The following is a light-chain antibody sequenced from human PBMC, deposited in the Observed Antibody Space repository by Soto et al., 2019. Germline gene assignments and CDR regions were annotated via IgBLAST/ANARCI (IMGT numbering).Light chain of an antibody. V-gene: IGKV3-20*01. CDR3: QLYGSSPKT. J-gene: IGKJ1*01. CDR1: QTISSNY. Sequence: EILLTHSPGTLSLSPGERATLSCRATQTISSNYLAWYQQKPGQAPKLLIHGASTRATGIPDRFSGSGSGTDFTLTISRLEPEDFAVYYCQLYGSSPKTFGQGTKVEV. CDR2: GAS.